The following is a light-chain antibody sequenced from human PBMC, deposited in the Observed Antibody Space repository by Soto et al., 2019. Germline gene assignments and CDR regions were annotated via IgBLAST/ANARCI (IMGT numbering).Light chain of an antibody. J-gene: IGLJ1*01. CDR2: EVS. CDR1: SSDVGDYDY. CDR3: SSYAGSNNYV. V-gene: IGLV2-8*01. Sequence: QSALTQPPSASGSPGQSVTISCTGTSSDVGDYDYVSWYQQHPGKAPKLMIFEVSKRPSGVPDRFSASKSGNTASLTVSGLQAEDEADYYCSSYAGSNNYVFGTGTKLTVL.